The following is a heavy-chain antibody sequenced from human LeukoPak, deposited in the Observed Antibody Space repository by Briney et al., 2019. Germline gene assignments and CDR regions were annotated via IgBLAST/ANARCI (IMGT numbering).Heavy chain of an antibody. CDR2: IYYSGST. CDR1: GGSISGYY. V-gene: IGHV4-59*01. Sequence: SETLSLTCTVSGGSISGYYWSWIRQPPGKGLEWIGYIYYSGSTNYNPSLKSRVTISVDTSKNQFSLKLSSVTAADTAVYYCARDLRSIAADWFDPWGQGTLVTVSS. CDR3: ARDLRSIAADWFDP. J-gene: IGHJ5*02. D-gene: IGHD6-13*01.